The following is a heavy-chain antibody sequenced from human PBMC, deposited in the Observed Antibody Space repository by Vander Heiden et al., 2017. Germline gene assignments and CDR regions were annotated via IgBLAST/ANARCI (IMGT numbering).Heavy chain of an antibody. J-gene: IGHJ6*02. D-gene: IGHD1-20*01. Sequence: VQLLESGGGVVQPGGSLRLSCAASGLTFGSTAMNWVRQAPGKGLEWFSVISGSGSNTYYADSVKGRFTISRDNSKNTLYLQMSSLRAEDTAVYYCAKDFGDNGFYYGLDVWGQRTTVTVSS. CDR3: AKDFGDNGFYYGLDV. CDR2: ISGSGSNT. V-gene: IGHV3-23*01. CDR1: GLTFGSTA.